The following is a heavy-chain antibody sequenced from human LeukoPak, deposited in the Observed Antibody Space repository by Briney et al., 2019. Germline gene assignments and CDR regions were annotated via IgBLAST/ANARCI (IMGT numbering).Heavy chain of an antibody. CDR2: IIPIFGTP. Sequence: SVKVSCKASGGTFSTYAISWARQAPGQGLEWMGGIIPIFGTPNYAQKFQGRITINADESTSTAYMELSSLRSEDTAVCYCARGYRGYDPNAKLRLDYHYHGMDVWGQGTTVTVSS. V-gene: IGHV1-69*13. CDR3: ARGYRGYDPNAKLRLDYHYHGMDV. CDR1: GGTFSTYA. J-gene: IGHJ6*02. D-gene: IGHD5-12*01.